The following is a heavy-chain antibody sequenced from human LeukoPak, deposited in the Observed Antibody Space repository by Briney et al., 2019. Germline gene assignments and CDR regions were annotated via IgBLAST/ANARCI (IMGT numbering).Heavy chain of an antibody. V-gene: IGHV1-18*01. J-gene: IGHJ5*02. CDR3: ARDNSIHERGWWFDP. Sequence: GASVKVSCKASDYTFTSYGISWVRQAPGQGLEWMGWISAYNGNTNYAQKFQGRIIMTRDMSTTTDYMELSSLKSDDTAVYYCARDNSIHERGWWFDPWGQGTLVTVSS. CDR1: DYTFTSYG. D-gene: IGHD4-23*01. CDR2: ISAYNGNT.